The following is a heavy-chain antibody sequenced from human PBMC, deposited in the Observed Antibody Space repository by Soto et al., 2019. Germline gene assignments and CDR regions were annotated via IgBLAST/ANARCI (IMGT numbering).Heavy chain of an antibody. CDR1: GFEFSAYW. J-gene: IGHJ4*02. V-gene: IGHV3-7*01. CDR2: IKKDGREK. CDR3: ARGRYNSGDYPKFSDY. D-gene: IGHD5-12*01. Sequence: EVQLMESGGGLVQPGGSLRVSCAASGFEFSAYWMTWVRQAPGKGLEWVANIKKDGREKYYGDSVRGRFSVFRDNAQNAVFLQMNSLKGEDTAVYYCARGRYNSGDYPKFSDYWGQGTLVTVSS.